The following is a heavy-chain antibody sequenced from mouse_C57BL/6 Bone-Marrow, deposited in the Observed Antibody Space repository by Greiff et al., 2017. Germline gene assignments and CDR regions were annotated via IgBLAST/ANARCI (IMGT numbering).Heavy chain of an antibody. CDR2: ISSGSSTI. CDR1: GFTFSDYG. V-gene: IGHV5-17*01. Sequence: EVKLVESGGGLVKPGGSLKLSCAASGFTFSDYGMHWVRQAPEKGLEWVAYISSGSSTIYYADTVKGRFTISRDNAKNTLFLQMTSLRSEDTAMYYCARIDGYAMDYWGQGTSVTVSS. CDR3: ARIDGYAMDY. J-gene: IGHJ4*01.